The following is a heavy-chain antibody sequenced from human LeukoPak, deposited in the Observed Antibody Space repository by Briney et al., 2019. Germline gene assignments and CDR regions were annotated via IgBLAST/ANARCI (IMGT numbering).Heavy chain of an antibody. CDR3: TRLLVGVITTHSGDY. CDR2: IYYSRST. J-gene: IGHJ4*02. V-gene: IGHV4-39*01. CDR1: GDSISRSDYY. Sequence: SETLSLTCTVSGDSISRSDYYWGWIRQPPGKGLEWIGSIYYSRSTYYNPSLKSRITISVDTTKNQFSLKLSSVTAADTAVYYCTRLLVGVITTHSGDYWGQGTRVTASS. D-gene: IGHD3-22*01.